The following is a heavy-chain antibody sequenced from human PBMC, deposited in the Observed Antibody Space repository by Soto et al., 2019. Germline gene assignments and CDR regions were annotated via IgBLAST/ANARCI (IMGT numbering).Heavy chain of an antibody. D-gene: IGHD6-19*01. CDR2: IYHSGST. J-gene: IGHJ4*02. Sequence: SETLSLTCAVSGGSISSSNWWSWVRQPPGKGLEWIGEIYHSGSTNYNPSLKSRVTISVDKSKNQFSLKLSSVTASDTAVYYCARDDSSGWEYYFDYWGQGTLVTVS. CDR1: GGSISSSNW. V-gene: IGHV4-4*02. CDR3: ARDDSSGWEYYFDY.